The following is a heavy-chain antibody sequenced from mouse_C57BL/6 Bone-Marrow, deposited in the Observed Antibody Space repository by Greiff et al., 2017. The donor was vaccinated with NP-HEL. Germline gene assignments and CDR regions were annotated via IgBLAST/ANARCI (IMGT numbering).Heavy chain of an antibody. J-gene: IGHJ4*01. CDR1: GYTFTSYW. CDR3: ARTDGYYENYYAMDY. D-gene: IGHD2-3*01. CDR2: IDPSDSYT. V-gene: IGHV1-69*01. Sequence: LVESGAELVMPGASVKLSCKASGYTFTSYWMHWVKQRPGQGLEWIGEIDPSDSYTNYNQKFKGKSTLTVDKSSSTAYMQLSSLTSEDSAVYYCARTDGYYENYYAMDYWGQGTSVTVSS.